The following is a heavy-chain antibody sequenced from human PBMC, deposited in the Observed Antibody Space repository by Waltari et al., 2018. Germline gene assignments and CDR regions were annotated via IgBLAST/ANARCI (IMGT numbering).Heavy chain of an antibody. V-gene: IGHV3-21*01. J-gene: IGHJ4*02. Sequence: EVQLVESGGGLVKPGGSLRLSCAASGFTFSSYSMNWVRQAPGKGLEWVSSISSSSSYIYYADSGKGRFTISRDNAKNSLYLQMNSRRAEDTAVYYCARVPRSGDSSSSGRVYWGQGTLVTVSS. CDR1: GFTFSSYS. D-gene: IGHD6-6*01. CDR3: ARVPRSGDSSSSGRVY. CDR2: ISSSSSYI.